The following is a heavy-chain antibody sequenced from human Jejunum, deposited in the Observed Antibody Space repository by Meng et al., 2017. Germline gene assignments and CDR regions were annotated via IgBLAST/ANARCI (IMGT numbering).Heavy chain of an antibody. J-gene: IGHJ4*02. D-gene: IGHD5-18*01. CDR1: GGSISIGYW. CDR2: IYHSGST. Sequence: LWGSGPGRGKPRDTLPPPCAVPGGSISIGYWWPWVRQSPGKGLEWIGEIYHSGSTNYNPSLKSRVTISVDKSKNQFSLKLTSVTAADTAVYYCARGGYYSFDYWGQGTLVTVSS. CDR3: ARGGYYSFDY. V-gene: IGHV4-4*03.